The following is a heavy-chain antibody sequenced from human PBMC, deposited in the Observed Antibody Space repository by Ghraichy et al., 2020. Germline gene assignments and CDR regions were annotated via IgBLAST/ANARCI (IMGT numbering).Heavy chain of an antibody. CDR2: IYYSGST. Sequence: ESLNISCTVSGGSISSYYWSWIRQPPGKGLEWIGYIYYSGSTNYNPSLKSRVTISVDTSKNQFSLKLSSVTAADTAVYYCARVLPYSSSPDYWGQGTLVTVSS. D-gene: IGHD6-6*01. J-gene: IGHJ4*02. V-gene: IGHV4-59*01. CDR1: GGSISSYY. CDR3: ARVLPYSSSPDY.